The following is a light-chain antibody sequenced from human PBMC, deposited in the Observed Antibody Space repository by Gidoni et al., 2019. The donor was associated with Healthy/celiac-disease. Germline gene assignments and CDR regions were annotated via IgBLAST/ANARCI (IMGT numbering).Light chain of an antibody. CDR3: QAWDSSTVV. CDR1: KLGDKY. J-gene: IGLJ2*01. Sequence: SYELNQPPSVSVSPGQTASITCSGDKLGDKYACWYKQKPGQSPVLVIYQDSKRPSGIPERCAGYNTGKTATLTISGTQAMDEADYYCQAWDSSTVVFGGGTKLTVL. CDR2: QDS. V-gene: IGLV3-1*01.